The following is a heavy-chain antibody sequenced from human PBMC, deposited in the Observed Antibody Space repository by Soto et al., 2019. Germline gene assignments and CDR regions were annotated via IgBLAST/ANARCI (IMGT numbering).Heavy chain of an antibody. V-gene: IGHV4-59*01. Sequence: QVQLQESGPGLVKPSETLSLTCSVSGGSISSYYWSWIRQPPGKGLEWIGYIYYSGSTNYNPSLRGRVTISLDTSSNQFALNLSSVSAADTAVYYCARQVGTTGYYYYGIDVWGQGTTVTVSS. CDR2: IYYSGST. D-gene: IGHD1-26*01. CDR1: GGSISSYY. CDR3: ARQVGTTGYYYYGIDV. J-gene: IGHJ6*02.